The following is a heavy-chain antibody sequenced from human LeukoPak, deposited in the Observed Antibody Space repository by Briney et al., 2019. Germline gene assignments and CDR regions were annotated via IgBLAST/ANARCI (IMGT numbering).Heavy chain of an antibody. Sequence: RPGGSLRLSCAASGFTFSSYEMNWVRQAPGKGLEWVSYISSSGSTIYYADSVKGRFTISRDNAKNSLYLQMNSLRAEDTAVYYCAGYYYDSTTYRDYWGQGTLVTVSS. D-gene: IGHD3-22*01. J-gene: IGHJ4*02. CDR1: GFTFSSYE. CDR3: AGYYYDSTTYRDY. CDR2: ISSSGSTI. V-gene: IGHV3-48*03.